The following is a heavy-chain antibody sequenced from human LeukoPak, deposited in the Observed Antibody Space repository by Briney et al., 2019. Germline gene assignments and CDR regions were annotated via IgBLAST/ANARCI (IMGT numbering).Heavy chain of an antibody. CDR2: ISAYNGNT. J-gene: IGHJ4*02. V-gene: IGHV1-18*01. D-gene: IGHD3-22*01. Sequence: ASVKVSCKASGYTFTSYGISWVRQAPGQGLEWMGWISAYNGNTNCAQKLQGRVTMTTDTSTSTAYMELRSLRSDGTAVYYCARDIPEYYYDSSGYYYFDYWGQGTLVTVSS. CDR3: ARDIPEYYYDSSGYYYFDY. CDR1: GYTFTSYG.